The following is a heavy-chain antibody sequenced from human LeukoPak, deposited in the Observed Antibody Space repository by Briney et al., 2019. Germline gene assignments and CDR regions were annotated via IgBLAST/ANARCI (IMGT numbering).Heavy chain of an antibody. CDR1: GFAFSSFD. CDR2: ISGSGGST. D-gene: IGHD1-1*01. CDR3: AKVSWSPGTDV. J-gene: IGHJ6*02. Sequence: GGSLRLSCAASGFAFSSFDMSWGRQAPGEGLEWVSGISGSGGSTYYTDSVKGRFTISRDNSKNTLYLQMNSLRAEDPAVYYCAKVSWSPGTDVWGQGTTVTVSS. V-gene: IGHV3-23*01.